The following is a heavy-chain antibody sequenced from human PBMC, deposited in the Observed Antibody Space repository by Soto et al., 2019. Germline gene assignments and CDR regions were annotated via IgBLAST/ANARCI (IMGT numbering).Heavy chain of an antibody. CDR1: GFSFSKAW. CDR3: IAGPYYSFWSGYHFDC. J-gene: IGHJ4*01. Sequence: GGSLRLSCAASGFSFSKAWMRWVRLTPGKGLEWVGRIKNKTDGGITDYPAPVRDRFTISRDDSRSTLYLQMNSLKTEDTAVYYCIAGPYYSFWSGYHFDCYRQRSLFSVAS. D-gene: IGHD3-3*01. V-gene: IGHV3-15*01. CDR2: IKNKTDGGIT.